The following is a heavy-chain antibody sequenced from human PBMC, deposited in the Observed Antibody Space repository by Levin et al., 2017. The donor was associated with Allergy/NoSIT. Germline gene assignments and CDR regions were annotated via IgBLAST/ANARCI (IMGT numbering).Heavy chain of an antibody. CDR3: ATVPVYGMDV. D-gene: IGHD2-8*02. J-gene: IGHJ6*02. V-gene: IGHV4-59*01. Sequence: NASETLSLTCTISGAFISNYYWSWIRQPPGKGLEWIGFISYSGSTTYNPSLDSRTIISIDLSKNHFSLRLRSVTAADTAVYYCATVPVYGMDVWGQGTTVTVS. CDR2: ISYSGST. CDR1: GAFISNYY.